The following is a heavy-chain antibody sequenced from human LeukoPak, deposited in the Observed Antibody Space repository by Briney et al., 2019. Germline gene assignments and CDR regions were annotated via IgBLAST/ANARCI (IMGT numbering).Heavy chain of an antibody. Sequence: PGGTLRLSCEASGFTFSSYRMNWVRQAPGKGLEWVSSISSSSSYIYYADSVKGRFTISRDNAKNTLYLQMNSLRAEDTAVYYCARDWFHAIDYWGQGTLVTVSS. D-gene: IGHD2/OR15-2a*01. CDR3: ARDWFHAIDY. J-gene: IGHJ4*02. CDR2: ISSSSSYI. CDR1: GFTFSSYR. V-gene: IGHV3-21*01.